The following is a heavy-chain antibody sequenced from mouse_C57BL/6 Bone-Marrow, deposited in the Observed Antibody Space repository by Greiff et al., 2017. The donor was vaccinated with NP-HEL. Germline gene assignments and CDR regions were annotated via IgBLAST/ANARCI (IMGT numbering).Heavy chain of an antibody. CDR2: ISNLAYSL. V-gene: IGHV5-15*01. Sequence: EVKVVESGGGLVQPGGSLKLSCAASGFTFSDYGMAWVRQAPRKGPEWVAFISNLAYSLYYADTVTGRFTISRENAKYTLYLEMSSLRSEDTAMDYGARNGNYGYAMDYWGQGTSVTVSS. J-gene: IGHJ4*01. CDR1: GFTFSDYG. CDR3: ARNGNYGYAMDY. D-gene: IGHD2-1*01.